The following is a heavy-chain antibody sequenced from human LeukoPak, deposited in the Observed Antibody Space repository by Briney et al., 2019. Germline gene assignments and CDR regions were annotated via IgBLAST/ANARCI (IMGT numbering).Heavy chain of an antibody. CDR1: ASTVSSYG. Sequence: GPSLRLACAAAASTVSSYGIGSVSHQAGNGRGWVSSISVSGGITNYADSVKGRLTISRDNSKNTMYLQMNSLSAEDTALYYCAKDEQGDCSRTSCYRWFAPWGQGTLVTVSS. D-gene: IGHD2-2*01. CDR3: AKDEQGDCSRTSCYRWFAP. J-gene: IGHJ5*02. CDR2: ISVSGGIT. V-gene: IGHV3-23*01.